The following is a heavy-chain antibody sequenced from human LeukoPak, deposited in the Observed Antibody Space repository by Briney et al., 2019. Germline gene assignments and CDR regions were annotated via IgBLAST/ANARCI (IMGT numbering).Heavy chain of an antibody. CDR1: GFSFSRHW. D-gene: IGHD2-15*01. CDR3: AKDADIVVVVAATHFDY. V-gene: IGHV3-74*03. CDR2: ISDDGTYT. J-gene: IGHJ4*02. Sequence: GGSLRLSCAASGFSFSRHWMHWVRQAPEKGLVWVSRISDDGTYTANVDSVKGRFTISRDNSKNTLYLQMNSLRAEDTAVYYCAKDADIVVVVAATHFDYWGQGTLVTVSS.